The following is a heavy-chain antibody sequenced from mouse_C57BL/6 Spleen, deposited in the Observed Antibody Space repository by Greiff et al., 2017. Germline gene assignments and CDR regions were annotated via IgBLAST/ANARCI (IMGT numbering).Heavy chain of an antibody. J-gene: IGHJ1*03. CDR2: IYPRDGST. D-gene: IGHD2-5*01. Sequence: QVQLQQSGPELVKPGASVKLSCKASGYTFTSYDINWVKQRPGQGLEWIGWIYPRDGSTKYNEKFKGKATLTVDTSSSTAYMELHSLTSEDSAVYFCARGAYYSNYNYWYFDVWGTGTTVTVSS. V-gene: IGHV1-85*01. CDR3: ARGAYYSNYNYWYFDV. CDR1: GYTFTSYD.